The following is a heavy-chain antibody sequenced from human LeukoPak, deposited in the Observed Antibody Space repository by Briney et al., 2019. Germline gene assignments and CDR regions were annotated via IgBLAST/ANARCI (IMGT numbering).Heavy chain of an antibody. D-gene: IGHD3-22*01. CDR2: ISSTGSAI. J-gene: IGHJ4*02. CDR3: PRVFSYYTYSFDY. Sequence: GGSLRLSCAGFGFTFRSYEMNWVRQAPEKGPEWISYISSTGSAIYYADSVKGRFTISRDNAKNSLYLQMNSLRAEDTAVYYCPRVFSYYTYSFDYWGQGTLVTVSS. V-gene: IGHV3-48*03. CDR1: GFTFRSYE.